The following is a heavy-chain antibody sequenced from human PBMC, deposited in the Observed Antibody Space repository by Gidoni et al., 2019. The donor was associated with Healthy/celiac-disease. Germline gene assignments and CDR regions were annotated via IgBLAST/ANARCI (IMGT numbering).Heavy chain of an antibody. D-gene: IGHD5-12*01. CDR1: GYTLTELS. J-gene: IGHJ3*02. CDR2: FDPEDGET. CDR3: ATRGVGDGYNQHAFDI. Sequence: QVQLVQSGAEVKKHGASVKVSCKVSGYTLTELSMHWVRQAPGKGLEWMGGFDPEDGETIYAQKFQGRVTMTEDTSTDTAYMELSSLRSEDKAVYYCATRGVGDGYNQHAFDIWGQGTMVTVSS. V-gene: IGHV1-24*01.